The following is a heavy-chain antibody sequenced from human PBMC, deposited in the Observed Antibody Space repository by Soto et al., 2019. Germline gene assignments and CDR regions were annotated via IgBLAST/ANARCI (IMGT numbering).Heavy chain of an antibody. CDR2: VYWDDDK. D-gene: IGHD2-21*02. CDR1: GLSLSTIGEG. Sequence: QITLKESGPTLVKPTQTLTLTCTFSGLSLSTIGEGVGWIRQPPGKALEWLALVYWDDDKRSSPSLKSRLTITKDTSVNQVVLTMTNMGPVDTATYYCVQTRCGVDCLQSYSSHSYYGLDVWGQGTTVTVSS. J-gene: IGHJ6*02. V-gene: IGHV2-5*02. CDR3: VQTRCGVDCLQSYSSHSYYGLDV.